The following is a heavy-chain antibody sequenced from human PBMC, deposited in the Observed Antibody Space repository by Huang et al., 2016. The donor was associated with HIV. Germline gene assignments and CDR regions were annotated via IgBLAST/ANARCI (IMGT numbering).Heavy chain of an antibody. CDR3: ARGRVTSSGVVQSYDY. CDR1: GASIASGSYF. J-gene: IGHJ4*02. V-gene: IGHV4-61*09. CDR2: IYTTGRT. D-gene: IGHD3-3*01. Sequence: VQLQESGPGLVKPSQTLSLSCNVSGASIASGSYFWNWIRQPAGGGLEWIGHIYTTGRTDYNPSRKSRVAVSSDTSKNQFSLSLRSVTAADTAVYFCARGRVTSSGVVQSYDYWGQGSLVTVSS.